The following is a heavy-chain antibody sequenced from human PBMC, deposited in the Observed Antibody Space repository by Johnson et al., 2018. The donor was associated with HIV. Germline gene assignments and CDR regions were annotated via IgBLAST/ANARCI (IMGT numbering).Heavy chain of an antibody. V-gene: IGHV3-11*01. J-gene: IGHJ3*01. CDR2: ISSSGSNI. CDR3: AREVHYDSSDYYKRYAFDV. Sequence: QVQLVESGGGLVKPGGSLRLSCAPSGFTFSDYYMSWMRQAPGQGLEWVSYISSSGSNIYKADSVKGRFTISRDNAKNSLYLQMNSLRAEDTAVYYCAREVHYDSSDYYKRYAFDVWGQGTTVIVSS. CDR1: GFTFSDYY. D-gene: IGHD3-22*01.